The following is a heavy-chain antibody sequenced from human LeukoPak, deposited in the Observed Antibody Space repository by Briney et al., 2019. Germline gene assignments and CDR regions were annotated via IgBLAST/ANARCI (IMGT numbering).Heavy chain of an antibody. J-gene: IGHJ4*02. Sequence: SVKVPCKASGGTFSSYAISWVRQAPGQGLEWMGGIIPIFGTANYAQKFQGRVTITADESTSTAYMELSSLRSEDTAVYYCARGGNYYYDSSSPWGADYWGQGTLVTVSS. V-gene: IGHV1-69*13. CDR1: GGTFSSYA. CDR3: ARGGNYYYDSSSPWGADY. CDR2: IIPIFGTA. D-gene: IGHD3-22*01.